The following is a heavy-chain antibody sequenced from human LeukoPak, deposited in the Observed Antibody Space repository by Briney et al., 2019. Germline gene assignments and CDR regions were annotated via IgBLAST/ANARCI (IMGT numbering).Heavy chain of an antibody. Sequence: SQTLSLTCTVSGGSISSGDYYWSWIRQPPGKGLEWIGYIYYSGSTYYNPSLKSRVTISVDTSKNQFSLKLSSVTAADTAVYYCARAGCSGGSCYIRGFFDYGGQGTLVTVSS. J-gene: IGHJ4*02. CDR2: IYYSGST. CDR1: GGSISSGDYY. D-gene: IGHD2-15*01. V-gene: IGHV4-30-4*01. CDR3: ARAGCSGGSCYIRGFFDY.